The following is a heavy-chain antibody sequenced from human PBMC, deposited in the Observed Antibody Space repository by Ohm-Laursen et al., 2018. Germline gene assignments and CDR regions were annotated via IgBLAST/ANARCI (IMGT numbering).Heavy chain of an antibody. D-gene: IGHD3-16*01. CDR2: ISYDGSNT. CDR1: GFTFSNYG. V-gene: IGHV3-30*18. CDR3: ANRPGGY. Sequence: RSLRLSCAASGFTFSNYGMHWVRQAPGKGLEWVAIISYDGSNTYYADSVKGRFTISRDNSKNTLDLQMTSLRAEDTALYYCANRPGGYLGQGTLVTVSS. J-gene: IGHJ4*02.